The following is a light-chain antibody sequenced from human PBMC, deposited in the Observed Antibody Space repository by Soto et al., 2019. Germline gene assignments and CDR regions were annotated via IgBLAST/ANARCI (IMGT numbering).Light chain of an antibody. CDR2: DAS. J-gene: IGKJ2*01. V-gene: IGKV1-5*01. CDR1: QSISSW. CDR3: QQYNSYSRT. Sequence: DIQMTQSPSTLSASVGDRVTITCRASQSISSWLAWYQQKPGKAPKLLIYDASSLESGVPSRFSGSRSGTEFTPTISSLQPDDFAAYYCQQYNSYSRTFGEGTKLEIK.